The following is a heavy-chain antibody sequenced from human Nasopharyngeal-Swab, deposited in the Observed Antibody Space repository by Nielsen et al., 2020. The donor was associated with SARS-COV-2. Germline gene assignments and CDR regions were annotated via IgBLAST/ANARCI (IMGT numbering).Heavy chain of an antibody. Sequence: GESLKISCKASGYRACIGWVRQMPGKGLEWKGNVYFSDSRTVYSQSFEGQVTLSADKAIRTAYLQWHSLKASDTAIYFCSSWSRSNWFDYWGLGTPVTVSA. CDR1: GYRAC. CDR2: VYFSDSRT. V-gene: IGHV5-51*01. D-gene: IGHD1-1*01. J-gene: IGHJ4*02. CDR3: SSWSRSNWFDY.